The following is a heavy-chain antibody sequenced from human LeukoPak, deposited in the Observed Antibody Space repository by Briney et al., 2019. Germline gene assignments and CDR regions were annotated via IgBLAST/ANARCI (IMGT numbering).Heavy chain of an antibody. Sequence: GGSLRLSCAASGFTLSSYWMHWVRQAPGKGLVWVSRINSDGRSTSYADSVKGRFTISRDNAKNTLYLQMNNLRVEDTAVYYCARGGGYSYAPFDYWGQGTLVTVSS. V-gene: IGHV3-74*01. CDR3: ARGGGYSYAPFDY. CDR2: INSDGRST. D-gene: IGHD5-18*01. CDR1: GFTLSSYW. J-gene: IGHJ4*02.